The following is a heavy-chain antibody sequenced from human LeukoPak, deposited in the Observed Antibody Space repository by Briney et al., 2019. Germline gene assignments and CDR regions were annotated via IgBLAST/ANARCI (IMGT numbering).Heavy chain of an antibody. V-gene: IGHV3-23*01. CDR3: AELGITMIGGV. CDR2: ISGSGGTT. CDR1: EFTFSSYG. D-gene: IGHD3-10*02. Sequence: GGSLRLSCAASEFTFSSYGMSWVRQAPGKGLEWVSAISGSGGTTYYADSVKGRFTISRGNAKNSLYLQMNSLRAEDTAVYYCAELGITMIGGVWGKGTTVTISS. J-gene: IGHJ6*04.